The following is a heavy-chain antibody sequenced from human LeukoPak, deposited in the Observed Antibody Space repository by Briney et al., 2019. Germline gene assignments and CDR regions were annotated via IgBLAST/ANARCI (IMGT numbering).Heavy chain of an antibody. CDR2: ISYDGSNK. V-gene: IGHV3-30-3*01. J-gene: IGHJ4*02. CDR3: AKASTWLWGAALHFDY. D-gene: IGHD5-18*01. CDR1: GFTFSSYA. Sequence: GRSLRLSCAASGFTFSSYAMHWVRQAPGKGLEWVAVISYDGSNKYYADSVKGRLTISRDNAKNSLYLQMNSLRAEDTALYYCAKASTWLWGAALHFDYWGQGTLVTVSS.